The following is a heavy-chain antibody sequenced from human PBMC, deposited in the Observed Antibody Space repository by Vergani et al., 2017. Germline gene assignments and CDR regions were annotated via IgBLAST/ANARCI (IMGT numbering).Heavy chain of an antibody. CDR3: ARDGMSPAEIDPKNAFHV. CDR2: IDRTGRT. Sequence: QVQLQESGPRLVKPSETLSLICSVSGYSISSGYFWGWIRQSPGKGLEWLGTIDRTGRTHLSPSLKSRLTISVDTTKNQFSLRLTSATAADTAVYFSARDGMSPAEIDPKNAFHVWGQGTRVSV. D-gene: IGHD1-14*01. J-gene: IGHJ3*01. V-gene: IGHV4-38-2*02. CDR1: GYSISSGYF.